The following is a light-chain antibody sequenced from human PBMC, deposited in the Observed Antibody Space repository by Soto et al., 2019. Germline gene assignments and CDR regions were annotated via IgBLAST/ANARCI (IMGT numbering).Light chain of an antibody. Sequence: SDELTQPPSVSVAPGQTARVTCGGSNIGSKSAHWYQQKAGQAPVVVVYDDSDRPSGIPERFSGSKSGNTATLTISRVEAGDEADYYCQVWDTSSVHPVVFGGGTQLTVL. V-gene: IGLV3-21*02. J-gene: IGLJ2*01. CDR1: NIGSKS. CDR3: QVWDTSSVHPVV. CDR2: DDS.